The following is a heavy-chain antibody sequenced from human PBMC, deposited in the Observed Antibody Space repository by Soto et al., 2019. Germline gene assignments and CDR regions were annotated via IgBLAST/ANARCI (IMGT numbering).Heavy chain of an antibody. CDR2: ISYDGSNK. CDR3: HVEMATAAFDI. V-gene: IGHV3-30*03. CDR1: GFTFSSYG. D-gene: IGHD5-12*01. Sequence: HPGGSLRLSCAASGFTFSSYGMHWVRQAPGKGLEWVAVISYDGSNKYYADSVKGRFTISRDNSKNTLYLQMNSLRAEDTAVYYCHVEMATAAFDIWGQGTMVTVSS. J-gene: IGHJ3*02.